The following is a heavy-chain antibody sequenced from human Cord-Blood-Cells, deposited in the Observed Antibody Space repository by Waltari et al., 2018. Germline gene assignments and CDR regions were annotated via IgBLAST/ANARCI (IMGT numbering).Heavy chain of an antibody. D-gene: IGHD1-26*01. CDR3: ARPGIVGATRGAFDI. CDR2: IYYSVAT. Sequence: QLQLQESGPGLVKPSETLSLTCTVSGGSISSSSYYWGWIRQPPGKGLEWIGSIYYSVATCYNPSLKSRVTISVDTSKNQFSLKLSSVTAADTAVYYCARPGIVGATRGAFDIWGQGTMVTVSS. V-gene: IGHV4-39*01. CDR1: GGSISSSSYY. J-gene: IGHJ3*02.